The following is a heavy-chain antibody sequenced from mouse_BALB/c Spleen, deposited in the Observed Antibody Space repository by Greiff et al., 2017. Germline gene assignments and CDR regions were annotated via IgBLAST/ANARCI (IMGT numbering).Heavy chain of an antibody. J-gene: IGHJ4*01. Sequence: EVNVVESGGGLVQPGGSRKLSCAASGFTFSSFGMHWVRQAPEKGLEWVAYISSGSSTIYYADTVKGRFTISRDNPKNTLFLQMTSLRSEDTAMYYCARSTEGAMDYWGQGTSVTVSS. V-gene: IGHV5-17*02. CDR2: ISSGSSTI. CDR1: GFTFSSFG. CDR3: ARSTEGAMDY.